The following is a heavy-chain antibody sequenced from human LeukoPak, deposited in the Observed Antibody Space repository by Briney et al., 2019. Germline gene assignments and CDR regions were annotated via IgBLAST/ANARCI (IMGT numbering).Heavy chain of an antibody. D-gene: IGHD3-10*01. V-gene: IGHV3-23*01. CDR3: TKRHGSGIKYFDY. CDR1: GFTFSTYD. CDR2: IGSGGTT. J-gene: IGHJ4*02. Sequence: GGSLRLSCAASGFTFSTYDMSWVRQAPGKGLEWVSTIGSGGTTYYADSVKGRFTISRDNSKNTLYLQMNSLRAEDTAIYYCTKRHGSGIKYFDYWGQGTLVTVSS.